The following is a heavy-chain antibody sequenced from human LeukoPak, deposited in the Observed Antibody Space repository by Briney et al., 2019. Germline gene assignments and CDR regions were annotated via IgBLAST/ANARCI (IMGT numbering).Heavy chain of an antibody. V-gene: IGHV4-34*01. Sequence: SETLSLTCAVYGGSFSGYYWSWIRQPPGKGLEWIGEINHSGSTNYNPSLKSRVTISVDTSKNQFSLKLSSVTAADTAVYYCARKPATYYYDSSGYSYFDYWGQGTLVTVSS. CDR2: INHSGST. CDR3: ARKPATYYYDSSGYSYFDY. CDR1: GGSFSGYY. D-gene: IGHD3-22*01. J-gene: IGHJ4*02.